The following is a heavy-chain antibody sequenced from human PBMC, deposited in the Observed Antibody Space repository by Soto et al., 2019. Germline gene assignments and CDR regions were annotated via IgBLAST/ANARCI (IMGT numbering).Heavy chain of an antibody. J-gene: IGHJ4*02. CDR1: GFTFSSYS. CDR2: ISSSSSYI. Sequence: LRLSCAASGFTFSSYSMNWVRQAPGKGLEWVSSISSSSSYIYYADSVKGRFTISRDNAKNSLYLQMNSLRAEDTAVYYCARVGIVVVPAADEPNDYWGQGTLVTVSS. CDR3: ARVGIVVVPAADEPNDY. D-gene: IGHD2-2*01. V-gene: IGHV3-21*01.